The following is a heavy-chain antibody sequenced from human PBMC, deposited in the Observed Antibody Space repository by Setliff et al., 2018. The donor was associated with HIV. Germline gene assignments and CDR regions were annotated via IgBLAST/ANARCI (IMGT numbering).Heavy chain of an antibody. Sequence: GGSLRLSCAASGFTFTSYAMNWVRQAPGKGLEWVSSISGSGSTTYYADSVKGRLTISRDNSQNALYLQMNSLLTEDTAMYYCTADLRDFTWDASDFWGQGTMVTVSS. CDR2: ISGSGSTT. D-gene: IGHD3-3*01. V-gene: IGHV3-23*01. CDR1: GFTFTSYA. CDR3: TADLRDFTWDASDF. J-gene: IGHJ3*01.